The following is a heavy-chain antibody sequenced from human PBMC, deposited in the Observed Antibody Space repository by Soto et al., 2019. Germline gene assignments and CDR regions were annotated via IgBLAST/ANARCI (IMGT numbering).Heavy chain of an antibody. CDR2: ISYDGSNK. J-gene: IGHJ4*02. D-gene: IGHD2-15*01. CDR3: AKDRRNVVVAALFDY. CDR1: GFTFSSYG. V-gene: IGHV3-30*18. Sequence: QVQQVESGGGVVQPGRSLRLSCAASGFTFSSYGMHWVRQAPGKGLEWVAVISYDGSNKYYADSVKGRFTISRDNCKNTLYLQMICLRADDPAVSYCAKDRRNVVVAALFDYWGQGTLVTVSS.